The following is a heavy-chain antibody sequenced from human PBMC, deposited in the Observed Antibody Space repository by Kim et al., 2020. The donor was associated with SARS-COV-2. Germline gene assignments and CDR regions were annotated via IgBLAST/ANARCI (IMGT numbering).Heavy chain of an antibody. Sequence: SETLSLTCTVSGYSISSGYYWGWIRQPPGKGLEWIGSIYHSGSNYYNPSLKSRVTISVDTSKNQFSLKLSSVTAADTAVYYCARGSRYYYDSSGYYVLWG. V-gene: IGHV4-38-2*02. CDR3: ARGSRYYYDSSGYYVL. J-gene: IGHJ2*01. D-gene: IGHD3-22*01. CDR2: IYHSGSN. CDR1: GYSISSGYY.